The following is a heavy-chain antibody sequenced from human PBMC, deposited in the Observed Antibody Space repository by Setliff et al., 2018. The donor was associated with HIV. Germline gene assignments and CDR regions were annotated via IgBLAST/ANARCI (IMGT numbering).Heavy chain of an antibody. Sequence: SETLSLTCAVYGGSFSGYYWSWIRQPPGKGLEWIGEINHSGSTNYNPSLKSRVTISVDTSKNQFSLKLSSVTAADTAVYYCARGHPYDYVWGSYRYRLNYFDYWGQGTLVTVSS. D-gene: IGHD3-16*02. V-gene: IGHV4-34*01. CDR2: INHSGST. CDR3: ARGHPYDYVWGSYRYRLNYFDY. J-gene: IGHJ4*02. CDR1: GGSFSGYY.